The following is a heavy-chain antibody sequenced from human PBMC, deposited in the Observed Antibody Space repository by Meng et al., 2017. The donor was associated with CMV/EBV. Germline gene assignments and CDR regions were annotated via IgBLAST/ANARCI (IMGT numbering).Heavy chain of an antibody. D-gene: IGHD6-13*01. Sequence: SETLSLTCTVSGGSISSSSYYWSWIRQPPGKGLEWIGYIYYSGSTNYNPSLKSRVTISVDTSKNQFSLKLSSVTAADTAVYYCARNKARSSSSWYHFDYWGQGTLVTVSS. CDR3: ARNKARSSSSWYHFDY. CDR2: IYYSGST. J-gene: IGHJ4*02. CDR1: GGSISSSSYY. V-gene: IGHV4-61*01.